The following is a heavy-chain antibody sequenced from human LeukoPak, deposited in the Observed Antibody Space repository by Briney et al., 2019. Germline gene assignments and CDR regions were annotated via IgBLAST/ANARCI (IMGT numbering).Heavy chain of an antibody. CDR1: GYSISSGYY. V-gene: IGHV4-38-2*02. J-gene: IGHJ4*02. CDR3: ARGYGSYFDY. CDR2: IYHSGST. Sequence: SETLSLTCTVSGYSISSGYYWGWIRQPPGKGLEWIGSIYHSGSTYYNPSLKSRVTISVDASKNQFSLKLSSVTAADTAVYYCARGYGSYFDYWGQGTLVTVSS. D-gene: IGHD1-1*01.